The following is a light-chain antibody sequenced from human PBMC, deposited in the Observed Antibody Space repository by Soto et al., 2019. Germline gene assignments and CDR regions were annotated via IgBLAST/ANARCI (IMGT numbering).Light chain of an antibody. J-gene: IGKJ2*01. CDR2: DAS. Sequence: EVVLTQSPATLSLSPGERATLSCRASQSVRFFLAWYQQKPGQAPRLLIYDASNRATGIPARFSGGGSGTDFTVTIDSLELEDFAGYYCQQLSAWPYTFGQGTKVEIK. CDR1: QSVRFF. CDR3: QQLSAWPYT. V-gene: IGKV3-11*01.